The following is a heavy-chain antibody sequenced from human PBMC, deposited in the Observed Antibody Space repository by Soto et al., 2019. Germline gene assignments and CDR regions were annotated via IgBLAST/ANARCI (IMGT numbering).Heavy chain of an antibody. J-gene: IGHJ4*02. CDR1: GFSVNNNY. CDR3: AKLWGYYFES. CDR2: IYTRGTT. V-gene: IGHV3-53*01. Sequence: PGGSLRLSCSASGFSVNNNYMTWVRQAPGRRPEWVAVIYTRGTTHYANFATGRFTFSRDNSKNTLYLQMDSLRPEDTAVYYCAKLWGYYFESWGPGTLVTVS. D-gene: IGHD2-21*01.